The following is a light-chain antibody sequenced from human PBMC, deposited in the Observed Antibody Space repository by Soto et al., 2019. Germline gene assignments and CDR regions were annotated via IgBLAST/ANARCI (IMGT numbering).Light chain of an antibody. CDR1: QSISSY. CDR3: QQSYSTPDS. Sequence: EIQMTQSPSSLSASVGDRVTITCRASQSISSYLNWYQQKPGKAPKLLIYAASSLQSGVLSRFSGSGSGTDFTLTISSLQPEDFATYYCQQSYSTPDSFGQGTRLAIK. V-gene: IGKV1-39*01. J-gene: IGKJ5*01. CDR2: AAS.